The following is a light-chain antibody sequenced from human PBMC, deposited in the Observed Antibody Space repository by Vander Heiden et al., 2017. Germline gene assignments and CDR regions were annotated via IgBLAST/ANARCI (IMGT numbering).Light chain of an antibody. Sequence: QSLLTQPPSVSAAPGQRVPISCTRSSSNIGAGYDVHWYQQLPGTAPKLIIYGNSKRPSGVPDRFSGSKSGTSDSLAITGLQAEDEAEYYCQSSDSSLSGAVFGGGTKLTVL. J-gene: IGLJ3*02. CDR2: GNS. CDR1: SSNIGAGYD. V-gene: IGLV1-40*01. CDR3: QSSDSSLSGAV.